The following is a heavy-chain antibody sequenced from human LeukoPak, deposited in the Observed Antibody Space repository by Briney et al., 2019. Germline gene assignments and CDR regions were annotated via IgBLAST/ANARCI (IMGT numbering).Heavy chain of an antibody. J-gene: IGHJ4*02. Sequence: ASVKVSCKASGYTFTGYDINWVRQAAGQGLEWMGWMNPNSGNTGYAQKFQGRVTITRNTSISTAYMELSSLRSEDTAVYYCARGLTGEFDYWGQGTLITVSS. CDR1: GYTFTGYD. V-gene: IGHV1-8*03. D-gene: IGHD1-20*01. CDR2: MNPNSGNT. CDR3: ARGLTGEFDY.